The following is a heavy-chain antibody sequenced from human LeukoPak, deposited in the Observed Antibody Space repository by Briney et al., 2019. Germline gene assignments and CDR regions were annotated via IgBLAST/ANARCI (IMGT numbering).Heavy chain of an antibody. CDR2: IYYSGST. CDR3: ARVAAGFVPFDY. CDR1: GGSISSSSYY. V-gene: IGHV4-39*01. Sequence: PSETLSLTCTVSGGSISSSSYYWGWIRQPPGKGLEWIGSIYYSGSTYYNPSLKRRVTISVDTSKNQFSLKLSSVTAADTAVYYCARVAAGFVPFDYWGQGTLVTVSS. D-gene: IGHD6-19*01. J-gene: IGHJ4*02.